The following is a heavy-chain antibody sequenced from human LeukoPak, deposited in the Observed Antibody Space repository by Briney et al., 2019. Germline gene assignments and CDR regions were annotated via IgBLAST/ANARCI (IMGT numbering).Heavy chain of an antibody. V-gene: IGHV1-18*01. CDR2: ISAYNGNT. CDR1: GYTFTSYG. J-gene: IGHJ5*02. Sequence: ASVKVSCKASGYTFTSYGISWARQAHGQGLEWMGWISAYNGNTNYAQKLQGRVTMTTDTSTSTAYMELRSLRSDDTAVYYCARHPLSSSWYPDWFDPWGQGTLVTVSS. D-gene: IGHD6-13*01. CDR3: ARHPLSSSWYPDWFDP.